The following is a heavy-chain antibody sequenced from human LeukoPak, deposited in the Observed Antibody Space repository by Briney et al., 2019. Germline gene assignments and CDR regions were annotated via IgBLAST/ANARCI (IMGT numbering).Heavy chain of an antibody. CDR1: GYTFTSYY. Sequence: ASVNLSFNSSGYTFTSYYMHWVRQAPAPGLEWVGIINPSGGSTSYAHKFHGRVNITRDTSTSTVYMELSSLRSEDTAVYYCARVGTTVTTLDAFDIWGQGTMVTVSS. D-gene: IGHD4-17*01. CDR3: ARVGTTVTTLDAFDI. V-gene: IGHV1-46*01. J-gene: IGHJ3*02. CDR2: INPSGGST.